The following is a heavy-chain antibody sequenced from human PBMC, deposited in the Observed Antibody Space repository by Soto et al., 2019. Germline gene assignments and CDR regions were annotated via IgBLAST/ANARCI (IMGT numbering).Heavy chain of an antibody. CDR2: IYPGDSNT. J-gene: IGHJ3*02. CDR3: DKGPNDAFDI. CDR1: GYRFTTYW. Sequence: GESLKISCNGSGYRFTTYWIGWVRQMPGKGLEWMGLIYPGDSNTRFSPSFQGQVTISVDMSISTAYLQWSSLRVSDTAMYYGDKGPNDAFDIWGQGTLVTVS. V-gene: IGHV5-51*01.